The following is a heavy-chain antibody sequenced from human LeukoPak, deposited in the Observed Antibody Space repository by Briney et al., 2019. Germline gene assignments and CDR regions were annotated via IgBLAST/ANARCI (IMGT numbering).Heavy chain of an antibody. CDR1: GFTFSGSD. CDR2: IRIKTNSYAT. Sequence: GGSLRLSCAASGFTFSGSDMHWDRQASGKGLEWVGRIRIKTNSYATAYAASVKGRFTISRDDSKNTAYLQMNSLKTEDTAVYYCTTLDFDYWGQGTLVTVSS. CDR3: TTLDFDY. V-gene: IGHV3-73*01. J-gene: IGHJ4*02.